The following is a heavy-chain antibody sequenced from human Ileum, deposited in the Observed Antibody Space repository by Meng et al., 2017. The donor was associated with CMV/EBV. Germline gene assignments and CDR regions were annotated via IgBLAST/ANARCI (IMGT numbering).Heavy chain of an antibody. Sequence: VELVGSGGGCVQPGGALRRSCVVDAFTVSTNYMSWVRQAPGKGLEWVSVIYSDGSTDYADSVKGRFTISRDNSKNTLHLQMNSLRVEDTAVYYCARVVIFGALIYFDPWGQGTLVTVSS. CDR1: AFTVSTNY. J-gene: IGHJ5*02. D-gene: IGHD3-3*01. CDR2: IYSDGST. V-gene: IGHV3-66*01. CDR3: ARVVIFGALIYFDP.